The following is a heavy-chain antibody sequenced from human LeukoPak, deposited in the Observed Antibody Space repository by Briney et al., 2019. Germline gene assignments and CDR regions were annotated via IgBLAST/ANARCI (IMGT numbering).Heavy chain of an antibody. Sequence: GASVKVSCKASGGIFSSYAISWVRQAPGQGLEWMGGIIPIFGTANYAQKFQGRVTITADESTSTAYMELSSLRSEDTAVYYCARDQYDSSGYYFGAYWFDPWGQGTLVTVSS. CDR2: IIPIFGTA. V-gene: IGHV1-69*13. D-gene: IGHD3-22*01. J-gene: IGHJ5*02. CDR3: ARDQYDSSGYYFGAYWFDP. CDR1: GGIFSSYA.